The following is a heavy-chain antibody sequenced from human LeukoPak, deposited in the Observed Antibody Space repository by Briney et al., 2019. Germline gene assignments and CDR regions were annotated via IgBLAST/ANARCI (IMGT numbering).Heavy chain of an antibody. D-gene: IGHD3-22*01. J-gene: IGHJ4*02. CDR2: INPNSDGT. Sequence: ASVKVSCKASGYTFTAYYIHWVRQAPGQGLGWMGWINPNSDGTNYAQKFQGRVTVTRDTSISTAYMELSRLRSDDTAVYYCARAPTYYYDSSGYYIDYWGQGTLVTVSS. CDR1: GYTFTAYY. CDR3: ARAPTYYYDSSGYYIDY. V-gene: IGHV1-2*02.